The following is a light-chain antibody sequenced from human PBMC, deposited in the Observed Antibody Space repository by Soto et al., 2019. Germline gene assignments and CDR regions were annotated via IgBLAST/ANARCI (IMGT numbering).Light chain of an antibody. CDR1: QSVGIN. CDR3: HQYNFWPGT. CDR2: GAS. Sequence: VMTQSPAILSVSPGESATLSCRASQSVGINLAWYQQRPGRAPRLVIYGASSRATGFPARFSGSGSGTDFTLTISGLQSEDFAVYYCHQYNFWPGTFGQGTKLEIK. V-gene: IGKV3-15*01. J-gene: IGKJ2*01.